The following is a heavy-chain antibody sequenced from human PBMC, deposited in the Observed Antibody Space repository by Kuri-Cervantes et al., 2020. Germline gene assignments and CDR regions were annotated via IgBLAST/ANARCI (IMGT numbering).Heavy chain of an antibody. V-gene: IGHV3-20*04. Sequence: GGSLRLSCAASGFTFDDYGMSWVRQAPGKGLEWVSGINWNGGSTGYADSVKGRFTISRDNSKNTLYLQMNSLRAEDTAVYYCAKSYGDSSSWYLVLSSSAFDIWGQGTMVTVSS. CDR1: GFTFDDYG. J-gene: IGHJ3*02. CDR2: INWNGGST. CDR3: AKSYGDSSSWYLVLSSSAFDI. D-gene: IGHD6-13*01.